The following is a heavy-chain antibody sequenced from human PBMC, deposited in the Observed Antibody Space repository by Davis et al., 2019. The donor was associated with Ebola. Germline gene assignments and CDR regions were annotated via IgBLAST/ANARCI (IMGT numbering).Heavy chain of an antibody. J-gene: IGHJ5*02. Sequence: MPSETLSLTCTVSGGSVNSGSYYWGWVRQPPGKGLEWIGSIYYTGSTYYSPSLKSRVTVSLDTSKNQFFLTVNSVTAADTAVYYCAGFDYWFDPWGQGTLVTVSS. CDR1: GGSVNSGSYY. CDR2: IYYTGST. D-gene: IGHD5-12*01. CDR3: AGFDYWFDP. V-gene: IGHV4-39*07.